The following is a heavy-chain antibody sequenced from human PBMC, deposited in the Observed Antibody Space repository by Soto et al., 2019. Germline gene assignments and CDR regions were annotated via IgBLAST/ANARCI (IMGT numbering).Heavy chain of an antibody. D-gene: IGHD6-13*01. CDR3: AKSFSSNWYDYFNY. J-gene: IGHJ4*02. CDR2: ISSSGSTI. CDR1: GFTFSSYE. V-gene: IGHV3-48*03. Sequence: GSLRLSCAASGFTFSSYEMNWVRQAPGKGLEWVSYISSSGSTIYYADSVKGRFTISRDISKNTLYLQMHSLRAEDTALYYRAKSFSSNWYDYFNYWGQGTLVTVSS.